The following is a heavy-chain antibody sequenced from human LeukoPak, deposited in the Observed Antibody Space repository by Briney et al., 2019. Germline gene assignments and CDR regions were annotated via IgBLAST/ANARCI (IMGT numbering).Heavy chain of an antibody. CDR3: ARVLGGGWWFDP. D-gene: IGHD3-16*01. CDR1: GFTFSSHS. CDR2: ISGSGGAI. V-gene: IGHV3-48*02. Sequence: GGSLRLSCAASGFTFSSHSMNWVRQAPGKGLEWLSYISGSGGAIYYADSVKGRFIISRDNAKNSLYLQMNSLRDEDTAVYYCARVLGGGWWFDPWGQGSLVTVSS. J-gene: IGHJ5*02.